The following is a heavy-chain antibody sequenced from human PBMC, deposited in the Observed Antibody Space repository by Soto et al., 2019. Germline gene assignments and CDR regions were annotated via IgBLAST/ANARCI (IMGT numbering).Heavy chain of an antibody. Sequence: GGSLRLSCAASGFTFSSYSMNWVRQAPGKGLEWVSYISSSSSTIYYADSVKGRFTISRDNAKNSLYLQMNSLRAEDTAVYYCARSLEWLENAFDIWGQGTMVTVSS. CDR1: GFTFSSYS. J-gene: IGHJ3*02. CDR2: ISSSSSTI. D-gene: IGHD6-19*01. V-gene: IGHV3-48*01. CDR3: ARSLEWLENAFDI.